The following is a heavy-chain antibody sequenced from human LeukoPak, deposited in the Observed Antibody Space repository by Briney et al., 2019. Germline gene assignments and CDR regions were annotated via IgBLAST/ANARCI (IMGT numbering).Heavy chain of an antibody. CDR1: GFPFSYYG. CDR3: AKDYYDSSGFVDY. J-gene: IGHJ4*02. D-gene: IGHD3-22*01. CDR2: IRYDGNDK. V-gene: IGHV3-30*02. Sequence: PWGSLRLSCAASGFPFSYYGMHWVRQAPGKGLDWVAFIRYDGNDKFYADSVKGRFTISRDTSKNTLYLQMNSLRAEDTAVYYCAKDYYDSSGFVDYWGQGTLVTVSS.